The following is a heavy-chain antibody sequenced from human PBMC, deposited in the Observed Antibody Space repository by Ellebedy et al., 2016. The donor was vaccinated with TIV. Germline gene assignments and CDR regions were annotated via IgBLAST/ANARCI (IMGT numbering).Heavy chain of an antibody. Sequence: MPSETLSLTCTVSGGSLSSFFWTWIRQPPGKGLEWLGQIFYSGSTNYNPSLKSRVTISGDTSKNKFSLRLSSVTAADTAVYYCARRKITVFGETDAFDIWGQGTVVTVSS. J-gene: IGHJ3*02. D-gene: IGHD3-3*01. CDR2: IFYSGST. V-gene: IGHV4-59*01. CDR3: ARRKITVFGETDAFDI. CDR1: GGSLSSFF.